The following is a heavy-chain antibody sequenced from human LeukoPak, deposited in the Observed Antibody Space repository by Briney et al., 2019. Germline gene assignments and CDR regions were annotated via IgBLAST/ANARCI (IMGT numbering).Heavy chain of an antibody. CDR2: IDWDDDK. V-gene: IGHV2-70*11. Sequence: SGPALVKPTQTLTLTCTFSGFSLSTSGMCVSWIRQPPGKALEWLARIDWDDDKYYSTSLKTRLTISKDTSKNQVVLTMTNMDPVDTATYYCARIRWTVVAAKGAFDYWGQGTLVTVSS. CDR3: ARIRWTVVAAKGAFDY. CDR1: GFSLSTSGMC. J-gene: IGHJ4*02. D-gene: IGHD2-15*01.